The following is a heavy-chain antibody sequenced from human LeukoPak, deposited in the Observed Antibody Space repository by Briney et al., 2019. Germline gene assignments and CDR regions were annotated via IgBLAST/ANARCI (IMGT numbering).Heavy chain of an antibody. D-gene: IGHD6-19*01. Sequence: GRSLRLSCAASGFTFSSYAMSWVRRAPGKGLEWVSAISGSGGSTYYADSVKGRFTISRDNSKNTLYLQMNSLRAEDTAVYYCAKGPPEAQWLEYYFDYWGQGTLVTVSS. V-gene: IGHV3-23*01. CDR2: ISGSGGST. CDR3: AKGPPEAQWLEYYFDY. CDR1: GFTFSSYA. J-gene: IGHJ4*02.